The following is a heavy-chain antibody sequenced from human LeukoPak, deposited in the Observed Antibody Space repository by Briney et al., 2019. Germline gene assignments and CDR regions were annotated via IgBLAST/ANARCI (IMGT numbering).Heavy chain of an antibody. D-gene: IGHD6-19*01. CDR2: INPNSGGT. J-gene: IGHJ4*02. Sequence: ASVKVSCKASGYTFTGYYMHWVRQAPGQGLEWMGWINPNSGGTNYAQKFQGRVTMTRDTSISTAYMELSRLRSDDTAAYYCASIISGWYYFDYWGQGTLVTVSS. V-gene: IGHV1-2*02. CDR3: ASIISGWYYFDY. CDR1: GYTFTGYY.